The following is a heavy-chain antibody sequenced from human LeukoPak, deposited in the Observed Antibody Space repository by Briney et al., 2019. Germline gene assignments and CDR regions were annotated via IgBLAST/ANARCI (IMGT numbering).Heavy chain of an antibody. V-gene: IGHV3-7*01. J-gene: IGHJ6*04. CDR1: GFTFSNYW. Sequence: GGSLRLSCVSSGFTFSNYWMKWARQAPGEGLEWVASINEDGSGKFSVGSVKDRITISRDNTRNSLDLQINSLTVEDTAIYYCARDDGDVWGTGTTVTVSS. CDR3: ARDDGDV. CDR2: INEDGSGK.